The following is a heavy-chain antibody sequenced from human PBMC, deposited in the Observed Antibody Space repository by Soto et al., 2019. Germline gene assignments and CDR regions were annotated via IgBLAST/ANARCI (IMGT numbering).Heavy chain of an antibody. CDR2: IYYSGST. D-gene: IGHD2-2*01. Sequence: PSETLSLTCTVSGGSISSGGYYWSWIRQHPGKGLEWIGYIYYSGSTYYNPSLKSRVTISVDTSKNQFSLKLSSVTAADTAVYYCARDIVVVPAATSHYYYYYGMDVWGQGTTVTVSS. J-gene: IGHJ6*02. V-gene: IGHV4-31*03. CDR1: GGSISSGGYY. CDR3: ARDIVVVPAATSHYYYYYGMDV.